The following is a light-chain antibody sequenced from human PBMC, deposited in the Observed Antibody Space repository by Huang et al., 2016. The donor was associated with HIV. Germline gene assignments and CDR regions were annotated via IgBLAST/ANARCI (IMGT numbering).Light chain of an antibody. V-gene: IGKV3-15*01. CDR2: GAS. Sequence: EVVMTQSPATLSVSPGESATLSCRASQSVSTKLAWYQQKPDQAPRLLIQGASTRAIGIPARFSGSGSGTEFTLTISSLQSEDFAVYFCQQYNNWPLTFGQGTRLEIK. CDR3: QQYNNWPLT. CDR1: QSVSTK. J-gene: IGKJ5*01.